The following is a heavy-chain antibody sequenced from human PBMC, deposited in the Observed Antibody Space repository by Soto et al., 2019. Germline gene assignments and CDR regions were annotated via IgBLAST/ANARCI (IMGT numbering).Heavy chain of an antibody. V-gene: IGHV4-61*08. D-gene: IGHD5-18*01. J-gene: IGHJ4*02. Sequence: SETLSLTCAVSGGSISSGGYYWSWIRQPPGKGLEWIGYIYYSGSTNCHPSLKSRVTISVDTSKNQFSLKLSSVTAADTAVYYCASGRGYSYGSFDYWGQGTLVTAPQ. CDR1: GGSISSGGYY. CDR2: IYYSGST. CDR3: ASGRGYSYGSFDY.